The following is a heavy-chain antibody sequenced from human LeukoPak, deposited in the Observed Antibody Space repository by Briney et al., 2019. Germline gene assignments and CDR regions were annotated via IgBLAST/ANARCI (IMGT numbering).Heavy chain of an antibody. CDR1: GGSISSYY. V-gene: IGHV4-59*01. Sequence: SETLSLTCTVSGGSISSYYWSWIRQPPGKGLEWIGYMYYSGSTNYNPSLKSRVTISVDTSKNQFSLKLSSVTAEDTAVYYCARDLNYGDFDYWGQGTLVTVSS. CDR3: ARDLNYGDFDY. D-gene: IGHD4-17*01. J-gene: IGHJ4*02. CDR2: MYYSGST.